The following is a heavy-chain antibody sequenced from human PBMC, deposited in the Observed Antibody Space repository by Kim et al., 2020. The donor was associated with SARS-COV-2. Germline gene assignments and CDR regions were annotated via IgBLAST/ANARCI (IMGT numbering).Heavy chain of an antibody. Sequence: PSLKSLVTISVETSKNQFSLKLSSVTAADTAVYYCVRADNWNDYYYYGMDVWGQGTTVTVSS. J-gene: IGHJ6*02. CDR3: VRADNWNDYYYYGMDV. V-gene: IGHV4-34*01. D-gene: IGHD1-20*01.